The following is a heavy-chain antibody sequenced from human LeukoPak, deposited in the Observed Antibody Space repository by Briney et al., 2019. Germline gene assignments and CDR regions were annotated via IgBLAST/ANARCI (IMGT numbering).Heavy chain of an antibody. CDR3: ARGVHTAMVYGYYYMDV. J-gene: IGHJ6*03. D-gene: IGHD5-18*01. Sequence: GGSLRLSCAASGFTFSSYSMNWVRQAPGKGLEWVSSIGTSSSYIYYADSLKGRFTISRDNAKNSLYLQMNSLRAEDTAAYYCARGVHTAMVYGYYYMDVWGKGTTVTISS. V-gene: IGHV3-21*01. CDR1: GFTFSSYS. CDR2: IGTSSSYI.